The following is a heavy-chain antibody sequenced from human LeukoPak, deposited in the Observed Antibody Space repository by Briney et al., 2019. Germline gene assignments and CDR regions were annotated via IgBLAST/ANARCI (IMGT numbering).Heavy chain of an antibody. J-gene: IGHJ5*02. CDR1: GGSFSGYY. CDR2: INHSGST. V-gene: IGHV4-34*01. Sequence: SETLSLTCAVYGGSFSGYYWSWIRQPPGKGLEWIGEINHSGSTNYNPSLKSRVTISVDTSKNQFSLKLSSVTAADTAVYYCASSYESNWFDPWGQGTLVTVSS. D-gene: IGHD3-16*01. CDR3: ASSYESNWFDP.